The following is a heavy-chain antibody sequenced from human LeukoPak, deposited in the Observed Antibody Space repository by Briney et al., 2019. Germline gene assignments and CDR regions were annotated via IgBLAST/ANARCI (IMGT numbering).Heavy chain of an antibody. V-gene: IGHV3-15*07. Sequence: PGGSLRLSCAASGLTFSSHWMNWVRQAPGKGLEWVGRIKSETDGGTIDYTAPVKGRFSISRDDSKNTVYLQMNGLKTEDTAVYYCTTGGPSCSNINCWGQGTLVTVSS. CDR3: TTGGPSCSNINC. J-gene: IGHJ4*02. D-gene: IGHD2-2*01. CDR1: GLTFSSHW. CDR2: IKSETDGGTI.